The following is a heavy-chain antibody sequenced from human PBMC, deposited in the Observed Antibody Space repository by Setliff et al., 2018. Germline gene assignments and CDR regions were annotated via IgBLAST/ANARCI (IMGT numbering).Heavy chain of an antibody. CDR1: GGSISSSSYY. D-gene: IGHD2-15*01. Sequence: PSETLSLTCTVSGGSISSSSYYWGWIRQPPGKGLEWIGSIYYSGSTYYNPSLKSRVTISVDTSKNQFSLKLSSVTAADTAVYYCAKGERGYYCSGGSCSHYFDYWGQGTLVTVSS. V-gene: IGHV4-39*07. CDR3: AKGERGYYCSGGSCSHYFDY. J-gene: IGHJ4*02. CDR2: IYYSGST.